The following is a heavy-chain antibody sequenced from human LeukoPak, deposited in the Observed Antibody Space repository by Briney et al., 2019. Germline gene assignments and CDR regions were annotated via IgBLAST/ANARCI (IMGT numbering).Heavy chain of an antibody. Sequence: PSETLSLTCAVSGYSISSGYYGGWSRQPPGKGVEWIGSIYHSGSTYYNPYLKSRVTISVDTSKNQFSLKLSSVTAADTAVYYCARSYGSGSYFYYHYYMDVWGKGTTVTVSS. CDR3: ARSYGSGSYFYYHYYMDV. J-gene: IGHJ6*03. CDR1: GYSISSGYY. V-gene: IGHV4-38-2*01. CDR2: IYHSGST. D-gene: IGHD3-10*01.